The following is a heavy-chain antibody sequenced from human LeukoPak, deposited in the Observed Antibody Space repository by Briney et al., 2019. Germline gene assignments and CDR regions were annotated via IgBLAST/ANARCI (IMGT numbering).Heavy chain of an antibody. CDR3: ARDLAREDAFDI. CDR1: GGSISSSSYY. J-gene: IGHJ3*02. V-gene: IGHV4-39*07. CDR2: IYYSGST. Sequence: PSETLSLTCTVSGGSISSSSYYWGWIRQPPGKGLEWIGSIYYSGSTYYNPSLKSRVTISVDTSKNQFSLKLSSVTAADTAVYYCARDLAREDAFDIWGQGTMVTVSS.